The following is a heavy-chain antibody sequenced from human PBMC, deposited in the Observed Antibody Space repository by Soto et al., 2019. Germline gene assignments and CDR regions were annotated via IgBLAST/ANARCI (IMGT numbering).Heavy chain of an antibody. CDR3: AFYDSSGYYRHFQH. D-gene: IGHD3-22*01. V-gene: IGHV4-31*03. CDR1: GGSISSGGYS. CDR2: IYYSGST. J-gene: IGHJ1*01. Sequence: SETLSLTCTVSGGSISSGGYSGGWIRKHPGKGLEWIGYIYYSGSTYYNPSLKSRVTISVDTSKNQFSLKLSSVTAADTAVYYCAFYDSSGYYRHFQHWGQGTLVTVSS.